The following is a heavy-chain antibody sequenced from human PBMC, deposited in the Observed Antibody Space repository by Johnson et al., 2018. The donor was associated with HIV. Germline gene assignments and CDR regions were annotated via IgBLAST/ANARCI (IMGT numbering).Heavy chain of an antibody. V-gene: IGHV3-30-3*01. D-gene: IGHD4-11*01. CDR2: ISYDGSNK. J-gene: IGHJ3*02. Sequence: QVQLVESGGGLVQSGGSLRLSCAASGFTFSRYWMSWVRQAPGKGLEWVAVISYDGSNKYYADSVKGRFTISRDNSKNTLYLQMNSLRAEDTAVYYCARDDDYSKVRAFDIWGQGTMVTVSS. CDR3: ARDDDYSKVRAFDI. CDR1: GFTFSRYW.